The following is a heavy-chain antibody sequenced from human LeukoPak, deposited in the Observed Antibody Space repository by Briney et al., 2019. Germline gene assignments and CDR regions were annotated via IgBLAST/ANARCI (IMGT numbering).Heavy chain of an antibody. J-gene: IGHJ6*02. V-gene: IGHV4-39*01. D-gene: IGHD5-12*01. CDR2: INYSGSN. CDR1: GGSLSSSSYY. Sequence: SETLSLTCTVSGGSLSSSSYYWGWSRQPPGKGLEWIGSINYSGSNYYNPSRKSRVTISVATSNLQFSLELSSVTDADPAVYYCARQLGRDQWLRFRFDYYGMDVWGQGTTVTVSS. CDR3: ARQLGRDQWLRFRFDYYGMDV.